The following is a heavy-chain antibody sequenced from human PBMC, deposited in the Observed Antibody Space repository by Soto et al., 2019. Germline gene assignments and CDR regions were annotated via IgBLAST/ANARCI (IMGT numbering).Heavy chain of an antibody. CDR1: GGTFSSYA. D-gene: IGHD3-22*01. V-gene: IGHV1-69*13. CDR3: ARGSGYYYDSSGYYGDY. Sequence: SVKVSCKASGGTFSSYAISWVRQAPGQGLEWMGGIIPVFGTANYAQKFQGRVTITADESTSTAYMELSSLRSEDTAVYYCARGSGYYYDSSGYYGDYWGQGTLVTVSS. CDR2: IIPVFGTA. J-gene: IGHJ4*02.